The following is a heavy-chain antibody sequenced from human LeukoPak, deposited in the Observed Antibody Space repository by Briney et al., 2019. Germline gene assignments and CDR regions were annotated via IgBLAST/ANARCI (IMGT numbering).Heavy chain of an antibody. CDR2: IYYSGST. CDR1: GGFISSYY. J-gene: IGHJ6*03. Sequence: SETLSLTCTVSGGFISSYYWSWIRQPPGKGLEWIGYIYYSGSTNYNPSLKSRVTISVDTSKNQFSLKLSSVTAADTAGYYCARGEXEXLLXRDYYYYYYMDVWGKGTTVTVSS. V-gene: IGHV4-59*01. CDR3: ARGEXEXLLXRDYYYYYYMDV. D-gene: IGHD2-15*01.